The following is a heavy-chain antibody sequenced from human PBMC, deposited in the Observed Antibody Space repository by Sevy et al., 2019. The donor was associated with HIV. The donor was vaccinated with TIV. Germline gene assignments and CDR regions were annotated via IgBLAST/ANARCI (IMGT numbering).Heavy chain of an antibody. CDR3: ARHCSSNSCSHAFDI. CDR1: GGSFSGYY. J-gene: IGHJ3*02. V-gene: IGHV4-34*01. D-gene: IGHD2-2*01. CDR2: INHSGST. Sequence: SETLPLTCAVYGGSFSGYYWSWIRQPPGKGLEWIGEINHSGSTNYNPSLKSRVTISGDTSKNQFSLKLSSVTAADTAVYYCARHCSSNSCSHAFDIWGQGTMVTVSS.